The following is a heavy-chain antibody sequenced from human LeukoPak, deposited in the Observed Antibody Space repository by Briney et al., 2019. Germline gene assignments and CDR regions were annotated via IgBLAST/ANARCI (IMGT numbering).Heavy chain of an antibody. CDR1: GLTVSSNY. Sequence: GGSLRLSCAVSGLTVSSNYMSWVRQAPGKGLEWVSAISGSGDSTYYADYVRGRITISRDNSKNTLYLKVSSLRAEDTAIYYCAILRGYSGNERKWFDPWGQGTLVTVSS. J-gene: IGHJ5*02. CDR3: AILRGYSGNERKWFDP. V-gene: IGHV3-23*01. CDR2: ISGSGDST. D-gene: IGHD5-12*01.